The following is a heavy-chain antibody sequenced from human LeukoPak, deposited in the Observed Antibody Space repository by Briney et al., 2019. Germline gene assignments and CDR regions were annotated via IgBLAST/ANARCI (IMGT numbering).Heavy chain of an antibody. CDR1: GYTFTSYY. D-gene: IGHD3-22*01. Sequence: ASVKVSCKASGYTFTSYYMHWVRQAPGQGLEWMGIINPSGGSTSYAQKFQGRVTMTRDTSTSTVYMELSSLRSEDTAVYYCAILTMIGPRAYWGQGTLVTVSS. CDR2: INPSGGST. J-gene: IGHJ4*02. CDR3: AILTMIGPRAY. V-gene: IGHV1-46*01.